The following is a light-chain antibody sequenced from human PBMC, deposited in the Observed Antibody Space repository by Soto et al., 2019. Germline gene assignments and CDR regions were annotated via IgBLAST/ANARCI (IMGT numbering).Light chain of an antibody. CDR3: CSYAGTSAFVI. J-gene: IGLJ2*01. Sequence: QSVLTQPASVSGSPGQSITIACTGTSSDVGNYNLVSWYQQYPGKAPQLIIYDVTKRPLGVSDRFSGSKSGFTASLTISGLQPEDEAHYYCCSYAGTSAFVIFGGGTKLTVL. V-gene: IGLV2-23*02. CDR2: DVT. CDR1: SSDVGNYNL.